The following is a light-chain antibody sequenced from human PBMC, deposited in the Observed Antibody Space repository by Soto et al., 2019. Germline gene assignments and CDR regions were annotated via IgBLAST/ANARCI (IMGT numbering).Light chain of an antibody. CDR3: QQYDNLPIT. CDR2: VSS. CDR1: QDISKY. Sequence: DIQMTQSPSSLSASVGDRVTIACQASQDISKYLNWYQQKPGKAPKLLIYVSSNLETGVSSRFSGNRTGTDFTITISGLQPEDIATYYCQQYDNLPITFGQGTRLEIK. V-gene: IGKV1-33*01. J-gene: IGKJ5*01.